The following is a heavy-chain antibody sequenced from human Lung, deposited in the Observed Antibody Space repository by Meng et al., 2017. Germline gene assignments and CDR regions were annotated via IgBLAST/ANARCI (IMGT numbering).Heavy chain of an antibody. Sequence: QVRVQQWGDGLLKPSETLSLTCVVSGGSFSDYYWSWIRQPPGKGLEWIGEINHSGSTNYNPSLESRATISVDTSQNNLSLKLSSVTAADSAVYYCARGPTTMAHDFDYWGQGTLVTVSS. J-gene: IGHJ4*02. CDR2: INHSGST. CDR3: ARGPTTMAHDFDY. D-gene: IGHD4-11*01. V-gene: IGHV4-34*01. CDR1: GGSFSDYY.